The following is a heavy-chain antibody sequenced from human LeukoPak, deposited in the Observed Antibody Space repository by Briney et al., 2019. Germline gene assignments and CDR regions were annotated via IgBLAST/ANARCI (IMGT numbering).Heavy chain of an antibody. V-gene: IGHV3-21*01. J-gene: IGHJ4*02. D-gene: IGHD2-21*02. CDR2: IGSGSSYI. CDR3: TVTIFDY. Sequence: PGGSLRLSCAASGFTFSSYSMNWVRQAPGKGPEWVSSIGSGSSYIYYADSVKGRLTISRDNAKNSLYLQMNRLRAEDTAVYYCTVTIFDYWGQGTLVTVSS. CDR1: GFTFSSYS.